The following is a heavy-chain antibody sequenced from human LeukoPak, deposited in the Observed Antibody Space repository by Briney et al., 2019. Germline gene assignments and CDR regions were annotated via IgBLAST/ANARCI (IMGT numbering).Heavy chain of an antibody. D-gene: IGHD3-9*01. CDR2: ISTYNDNT. J-gene: IGHJ4*02. CDR1: GYTFNDYS. Sequence: GASVKVSCKASGYTFNDYSISWVRQAPGQGLEWMGWISTYNDNTRYSQKLQGRVTMTTDTSTSTAYMELRSLTSDDTAVYYCARETYSNILTGTDYWGPGTLVTVSS. CDR3: ARETYSNILTGTDY. V-gene: IGHV1-18*01.